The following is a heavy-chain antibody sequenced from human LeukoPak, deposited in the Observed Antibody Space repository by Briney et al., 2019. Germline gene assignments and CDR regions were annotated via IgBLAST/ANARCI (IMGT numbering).Heavy chain of an antibody. Sequence: GGSLRLSCAASGFTFNSYWMSWVRQAPGKGLEWVANIKRDGSEKYYVDSVKGRFTISRDNAKNSLYLQMNSLRAEDTAVYYCAREGGYGSGTDEESWFDPWGQGTLVTVSS. CDR2: IKRDGSEK. V-gene: IGHV3-7*03. CDR1: GFTFNSYW. CDR3: AREGGYGSGTDEESWFDP. J-gene: IGHJ5*02. D-gene: IGHD3-10*01.